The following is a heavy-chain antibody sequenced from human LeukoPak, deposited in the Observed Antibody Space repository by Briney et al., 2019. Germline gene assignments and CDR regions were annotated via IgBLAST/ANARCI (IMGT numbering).Heavy chain of an antibody. CDR2: IYTSGST. CDR1: GGSISSYY. D-gene: IGHD3-3*01. J-gene: IGHJ5*02. V-gene: IGHV4-4*09. Sequence: SETLSLTCTVSGGSISSYYWSWIRQPPGKGLEWIGYIYTSGSTNYNPSLKSRVTISVDTSKNQFSLKLSSVTAADTAVYYCARHQTYYDFWSGYCTGWFDPWGQGTLVTVSS. CDR3: ARHQTYYDFWSGYCTGWFDP.